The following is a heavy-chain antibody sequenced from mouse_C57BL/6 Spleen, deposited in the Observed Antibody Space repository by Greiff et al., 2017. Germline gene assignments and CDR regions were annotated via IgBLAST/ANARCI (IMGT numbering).Heavy chain of an antibody. CDR1: GYTFTSYW. D-gene: IGHD1-1*01. V-gene: IGHV1-61*01. J-gene: IGHJ1*03. CDR3: ARGGGSSHWYFDV. Sequence: QVQLQQPGAELVRPGSSVKLSCKASGYTFTSYWMDWVKQRPGQGLEWIGNIYPSDSETHYNQKFKDKATLTVDKSSSTAYMQLSSLTSEDSAVYYCARGGGSSHWYFDVWGTGTTVTVSS. CDR2: IYPSDSET.